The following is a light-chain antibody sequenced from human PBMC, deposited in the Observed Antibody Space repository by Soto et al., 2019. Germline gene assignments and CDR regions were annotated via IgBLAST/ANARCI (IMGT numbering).Light chain of an antibody. CDR1: QSLVYSDGDTY. J-gene: IGKJ5*01. CDR3: MQGTPPIT. V-gene: IGKV2-30*01. Sequence: DVVMTQSPLSLPVTLGQPASISCRSSQSLVYSDGDTYLNWYQQRPGQSPRRLIYRVSNRDSGVPDRFSGSGSGTDFTLKISRVEAEDVGLYYCMQGTPPITFGHGTRLEIK. CDR2: RVS.